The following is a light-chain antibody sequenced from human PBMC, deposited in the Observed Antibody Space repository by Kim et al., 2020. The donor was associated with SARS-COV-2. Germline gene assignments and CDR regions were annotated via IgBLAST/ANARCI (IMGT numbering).Light chain of an antibody. CDR3: QVWDTGTSHFL. V-gene: IGLV3-21*04. J-gene: IGLJ2*01. CDR2: YDN. Sequence: APGETARITCGGHNIGGKSVQWYQQKPGQAPVLVIYYDNGRPSGIPERISGSNSGNTATLTISRVEAGDEADYYCQVWDTGTSHFLFGGRTKLTVL. CDR1: NIGGKS.